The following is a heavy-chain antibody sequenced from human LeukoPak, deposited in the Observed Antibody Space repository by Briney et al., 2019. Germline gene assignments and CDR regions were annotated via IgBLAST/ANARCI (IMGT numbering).Heavy chain of an antibody. CDR1: GFTFSSYA. CDR3: AKDGSDYNNYDY. CDR2: ISRSGGST. J-gene: IGHJ4*02. Sequence: GGSLRLSCAASGFTFSSYAMSWVRQAPGQGLEWVSTISRSGGSTYYADSVKGRFTITRDNSKNTLYLQMNSLSAEDTAVYYCAKDGSDYNNYDYWGQGTLVTVSS. V-gene: IGHV3-23*01. D-gene: IGHD4-11*01.